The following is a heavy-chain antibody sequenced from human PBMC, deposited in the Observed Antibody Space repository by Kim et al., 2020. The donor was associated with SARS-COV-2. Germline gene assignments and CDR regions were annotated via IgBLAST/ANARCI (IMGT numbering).Heavy chain of an antibody. J-gene: IGHJ4*02. CDR2: IWNDGRTK. CDR3: ATDRGAAPFDY. CDR1: GFRFSVYG. V-gene: IGHV3-33*03. D-gene: IGHD6-13*01. Sequence: GGSLRLSCEASGFRFSVYGMHWVRQAPGKGLEWVAVIWNDGRTKDYVDSVKGRFTISRDNSKNTLYLQMNNLRAEDTAMYYCATDRGAAPFDYWGQGILVTV.